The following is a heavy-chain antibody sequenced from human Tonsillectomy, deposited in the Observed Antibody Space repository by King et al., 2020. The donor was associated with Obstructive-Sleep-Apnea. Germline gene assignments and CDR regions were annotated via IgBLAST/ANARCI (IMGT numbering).Heavy chain of an antibody. Sequence: VQLVESGGGLVQPGGSLRLSCAVSGFTVSNNYMSWVRQAPGKGLEWVSVIYSGGTTYYADSVKGRFTISRDNSKNTLYLQMNSLRAEDTAVYYCARAPFIWTDYDQSWYLDLWGRGTLVTVSS. CDR1: GFTVSNNY. D-gene: IGHD3/OR15-3a*01. CDR3: ARAPFIWTDYDQSWYLDL. CDR2: IYSGGTT. J-gene: IGHJ2*01. V-gene: IGHV3-66*01.